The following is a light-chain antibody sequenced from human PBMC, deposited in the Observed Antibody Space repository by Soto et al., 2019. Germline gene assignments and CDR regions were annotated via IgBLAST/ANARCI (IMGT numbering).Light chain of an antibody. CDR1: QSVSSTY. V-gene: IGKV3-20*01. CDR3: QQYGSSPPYT. CDR2: GAT. J-gene: IGKJ2*01. Sequence: EIVLTQSPGTLSLSPGEIATLSCRASQSVSSTYLAWYQQKPDQAPRLLLYGATSRATGTPDRFSGSGSGTDFNLTISRLEPEDVAVYYCQQYGSSPPYTFGRGTKLEIK.